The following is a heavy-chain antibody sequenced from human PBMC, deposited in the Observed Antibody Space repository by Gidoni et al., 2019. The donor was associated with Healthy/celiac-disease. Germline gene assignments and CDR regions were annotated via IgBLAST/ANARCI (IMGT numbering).Heavy chain of an antibody. CDR3: ARHGSGSYYNETYYFDY. CDR1: GGSFSGYY. CDR2: INHSGST. J-gene: IGHJ4*02. D-gene: IGHD3-10*01. V-gene: IGHV4-34*01. Sequence: QVQLQQWGAGLLKPSETLSLTCAVYGGSFSGYYWSWIRQPPGKGLELIGEINHSGSTNYNPSRKRRFTISVDTSKNQFSLKLSSVTAADTAVYYCARHGSGSYYNETYYFDYWGQGTLVTVSS.